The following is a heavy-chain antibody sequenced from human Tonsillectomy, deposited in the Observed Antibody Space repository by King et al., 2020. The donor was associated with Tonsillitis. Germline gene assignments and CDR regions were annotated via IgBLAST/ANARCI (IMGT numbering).Heavy chain of an antibody. J-gene: IGHJ3*02. D-gene: IGHD1-26*01. V-gene: IGHV3-21*01. CDR3: ARGHSGSYQRTDAFDI. CDR2: IDSSSGYI. CDR1: GFTFSSYS. Sequence: VQLVESGGGLVKPGGCLRLSCAASGFTFSSYSMNWVRQAPGMGLEWVSSIDSSSGYIYSADSMKGRFTTSRDNAKNSLYLQMSSLRAEDTAVYYCARGHSGSYQRTDAFDIWGQGTMVTVSS.